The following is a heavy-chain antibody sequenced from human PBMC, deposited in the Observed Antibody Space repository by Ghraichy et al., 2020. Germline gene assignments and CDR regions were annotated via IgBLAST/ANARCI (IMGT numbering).Heavy chain of an antibody. CDR2: ISSSSSYI. CDR3: ARLYSSGWWFLLDY. V-gene: IGHV3-21*01. J-gene: IGHJ4*02. Sequence: LSLTCAASGFTFSSYSMNWVRQAPGKGLEWVSSISSSSSYIYYADSVKGRFTISRDNAKNSLYLQMNSLRAEDTAVYYCARLYSSGWWFLLDYWGQGTLVTVSS. CDR1: GFTFSSYS. D-gene: IGHD6-19*01.